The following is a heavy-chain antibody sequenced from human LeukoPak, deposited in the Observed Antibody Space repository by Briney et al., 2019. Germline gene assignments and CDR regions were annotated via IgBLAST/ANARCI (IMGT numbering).Heavy chain of an antibody. Sequence: SETLSLTCTVSGGSISSYYWSWIRQPPGKGLEWIGYINYSGSTTYNPSLKSRVFIIVGTYKNNFSLKLSSVPAAEAAVFYCARHVLYIDPDAFDIWGQGTMVTVPS. J-gene: IGHJ3*02. V-gene: IGHV4-59*08. D-gene: IGHD2-15*01. CDR3: ARHVLYIDPDAFDI. CDR2: INYSGST. CDR1: GGSISSYY.